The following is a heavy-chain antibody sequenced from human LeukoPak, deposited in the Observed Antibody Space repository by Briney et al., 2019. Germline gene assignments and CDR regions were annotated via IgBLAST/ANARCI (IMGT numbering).Heavy chain of an antibody. CDR3: AREPSQYSSSWFPYYFDY. D-gene: IGHD6-13*01. CDR1: GFTFSSYG. CDR2: IRYDGSNK. J-gene: IGHJ4*02. V-gene: IGHV3-30*02. Sequence: GGSLRLSCAASGFTFSSYGMPWVRQAPGKGLEWVAFIRYDGSNKYYADSVKGRFTISRDNSKNTLYLQMNSLRAEDTAVYYCAREPSQYSSSWFPYYFDYWGQGTLVTVSS.